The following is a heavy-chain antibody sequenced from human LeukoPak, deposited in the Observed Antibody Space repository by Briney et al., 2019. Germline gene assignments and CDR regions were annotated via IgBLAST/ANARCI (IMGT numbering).Heavy chain of an antibody. D-gene: IGHD6-19*01. V-gene: IGHV4-61*02. CDR1: GGSXSXGXXD. Sequence: GGSXSXGXXDXSXXXQPXXXXLXWIXRSYTSGSTNNNPSLKRRINISVNTTKKTFSLKLSSVTAADTAVYYCARGNREVAGTGAFDIWGQGTMVTVSS. CDR3: ARGNREVAGTGAFDI. CDR2: SYTSGST. J-gene: IGHJ3*02.